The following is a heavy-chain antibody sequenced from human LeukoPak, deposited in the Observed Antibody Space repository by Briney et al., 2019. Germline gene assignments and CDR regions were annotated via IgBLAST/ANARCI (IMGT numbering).Heavy chain of an antibody. Sequence: GGSLRLSCAASGFTFDNYGMSWVRQVPGKGLEWVSSINGNGGSTAYADSVKGRFTISRDNAKNSLYLQMNSLRVEDTAVYYCASRIVGTPDYFDYWGQGTLVTVSS. CDR1: GFTFDNYG. D-gene: IGHD1-26*01. V-gene: IGHV3-20*04. CDR2: INGNGGST. CDR3: ASRIVGTPDYFDY. J-gene: IGHJ4*02.